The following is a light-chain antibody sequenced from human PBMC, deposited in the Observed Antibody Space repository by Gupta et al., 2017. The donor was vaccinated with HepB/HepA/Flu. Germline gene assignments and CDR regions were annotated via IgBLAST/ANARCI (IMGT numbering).Light chain of an antibody. V-gene: IGKV3-15*01. Sequence: DTVMTQSPVTLSVSPGERATLSCRASQRVNSNLAWYQQKPGQPPRLLIYDTSTRATGVPARFSGSGSGTEFTLTISSLQSEDFAVYYCQQYNDWPRTFAQGTKVDFK. CDR2: DTS. CDR1: QRVNSN. CDR3: QQYNDWPRT. J-gene: IGKJ1*01.